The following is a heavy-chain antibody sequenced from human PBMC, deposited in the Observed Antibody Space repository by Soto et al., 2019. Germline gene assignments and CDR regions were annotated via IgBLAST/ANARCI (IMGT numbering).Heavy chain of an antibody. CDR2: ISADQKSI. V-gene: IGHV3-30*04. CDR1: GFTFSPYA. J-gene: IGHJ4*02. D-gene: IGHD3-3*01. Sequence: GGSLRLSCAASGFTFSPYAMHWVRQAPGKGLEWVAVISADQKSIYYADSVKGRFTISRDNSKNTLYLQIDGLRTEDTAVYYCARDVRKLRFFDYWGQGTPVTVSS. CDR3: ARDVRKLRFFDY.